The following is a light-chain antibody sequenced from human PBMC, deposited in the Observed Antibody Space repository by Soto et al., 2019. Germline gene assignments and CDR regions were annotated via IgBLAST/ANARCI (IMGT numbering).Light chain of an antibody. J-gene: IGLJ1*01. Sequence: QSALTQPPSASGSPGQSVTISCTGTSSDVGRYNYVSWYQQHPGKAPKLMIYEVNKRPSGVPDRFSGSKSGNTASLTVSGLQAEDEADYYCSSYAGSENSPPYVFGTGTTLTVL. CDR2: EVN. V-gene: IGLV2-8*01. CDR1: SSDVGRYNY. CDR3: SSYAGSENSPPYV.